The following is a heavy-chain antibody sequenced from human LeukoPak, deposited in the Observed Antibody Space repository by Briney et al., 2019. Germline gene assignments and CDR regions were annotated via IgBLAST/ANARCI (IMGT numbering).Heavy chain of an antibody. Sequence: GETLKISCKGSGYNFANYWIGWVRQMPGKGLEWVGIIYPGDSDTTYRPSFHGHVTISVDTSIGTAYLQWSSLNASDTAIYYCTKSAVPNYWYFDLWGRGTLVTVSS. V-gene: IGHV5-51*01. D-gene: IGHD1-1*01. J-gene: IGHJ2*01. CDR1: GYNFANYW. CDR2: IYPGDSDT. CDR3: TKSAVPNYWYFDL.